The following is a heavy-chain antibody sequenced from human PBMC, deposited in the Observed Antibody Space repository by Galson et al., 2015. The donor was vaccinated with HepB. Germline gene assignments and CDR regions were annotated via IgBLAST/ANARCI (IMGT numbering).Heavy chain of an antibody. V-gene: IGHV3-33*01. Sequence: LRLSCAASGFTFSSYGMHWVRQAPGKGLKWVAVIWYDGSNKYYADSVKGRFAISRDNSKNTLYLQMNSLRAEDTAVYYCAREGDGYNYGYYFDYWGQGTLVTVSS. CDR2: IWYDGSNK. D-gene: IGHD5-24*01. J-gene: IGHJ4*02. CDR1: GFTFSSYG. CDR3: AREGDGYNYGYYFDY.